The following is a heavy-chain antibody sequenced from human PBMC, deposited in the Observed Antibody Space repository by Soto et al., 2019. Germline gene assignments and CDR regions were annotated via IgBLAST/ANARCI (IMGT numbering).Heavy chain of an antibody. D-gene: IGHD5-18*01. Sequence: PGGSLRLSCAASGLTFSSYGMNWVRQAPGKGLEWVAAISFDGSNQHYEDSVKGRFTISRDNSKNTLYLQMDSLTAEDTSVYYCARDPLWGTAMVLWYFDLWGRGTLVTVSS. CDR3: ARDPLWGTAMVLWYFDL. CDR2: ISFDGSNQ. CDR1: GLTFSSYG. V-gene: IGHV3-30*03. J-gene: IGHJ2*01.